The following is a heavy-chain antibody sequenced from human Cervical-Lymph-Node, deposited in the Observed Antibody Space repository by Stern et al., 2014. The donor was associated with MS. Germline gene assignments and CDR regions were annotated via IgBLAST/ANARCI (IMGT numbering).Heavy chain of an antibody. Sequence: QVQLVQSGAEVKKPGASVKVSCKASGYTITSYGISWVRQAPGQGLEWMGWNSADNGNTSCAQKLQGRVTMTTDTSASTSYMELRSLMSDDTAVYYCARCLLGIENAFEIWGQGTMVTVSS. D-gene: IGHD1-14*01. CDR3: ARCLLGIENAFEI. J-gene: IGHJ3*02. CDR2: NSADNGNT. V-gene: IGHV1-18*01. CDR1: GYTITSYG.